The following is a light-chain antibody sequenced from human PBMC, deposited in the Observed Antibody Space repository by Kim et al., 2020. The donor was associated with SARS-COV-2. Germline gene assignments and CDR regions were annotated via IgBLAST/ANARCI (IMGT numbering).Light chain of an antibody. Sequence: DLPLPPSPSSLSASVGDRVTITCQASQDISNYLNWYQQKPGKAPKLLIYDASNLETGVPSRFSGSGSGTDFTFTISSLQPEDIATYYCQQYDNLPLTFGGGTKVEIK. J-gene: IGKJ4*01. CDR2: DAS. CDR3: QQYDNLPLT. CDR1: QDISNY. V-gene: IGKV1-33*01.